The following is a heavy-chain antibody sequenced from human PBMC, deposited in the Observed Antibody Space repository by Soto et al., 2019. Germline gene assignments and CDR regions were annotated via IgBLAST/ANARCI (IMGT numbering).Heavy chain of an antibody. CDR3: ARDRVKIGYCSSTSCIPSNWFDP. J-gene: IGHJ5*02. V-gene: IGHV1-46*01. CDR2: INPSGGST. CDR1: GYTFTSYY. D-gene: IGHD2-2*03. Sequence: ASVKVSCKASGYTFTSYYMHWVRQAPGQGLEWMGIINPSGGSTSYAQKFQGRVTMTRDTSTSTVYIELSSLSSEDTSVYYCARDRVKIGYCSSTSCIPSNWFDPGGQ.